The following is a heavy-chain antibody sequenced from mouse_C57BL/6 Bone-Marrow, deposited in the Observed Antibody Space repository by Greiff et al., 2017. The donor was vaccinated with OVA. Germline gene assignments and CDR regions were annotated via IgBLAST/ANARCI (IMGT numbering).Heavy chain of an antibody. V-gene: IGHV1-15*01. CDR1: GYTFTDYE. J-gene: IGHJ2*01. CDR2: IDPETGGT. CDR3: TREVYGRPYY. D-gene: IGHD1-1*01. Sequence: QVQLQQSGAELVRPGASVTLSCKASGYTFTDYEMHWVKQTPVHGLEWIGAIDPETGGTAYNQKFKGKAILTADKSSSTAYMELRSLTSEDSAVYYCTREVYGRPYYWGQGTTLTVSS.